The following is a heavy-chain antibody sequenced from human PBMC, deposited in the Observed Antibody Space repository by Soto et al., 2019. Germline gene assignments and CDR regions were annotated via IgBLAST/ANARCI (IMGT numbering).Heavy chain of an antibody. CDR2: IQSGGPT. CDR1: GFTVSSKY. Sequence: EVHLVESGGGLVQPGGSLRLSCAASGFTVSSKYMSWVRQAPGKGLEWVSLIQSGGPTYYADSVKGRLTISRDTSENTLHLQMDSLRDEDTAVYYCARDDVLCDGGRCYGVPLDVWVKGTTVTVSS. CDR3: ARDDVLCDGGRCYGVPLDV. J-gene: IGHJ6*04. V-gene: IGHV3-66*01. D-gene: IGHD2-15*01.